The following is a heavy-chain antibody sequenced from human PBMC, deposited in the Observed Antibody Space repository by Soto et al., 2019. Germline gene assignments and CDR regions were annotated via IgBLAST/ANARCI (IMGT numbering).Heavy chain of an antibody. CDR1: GGTFSRYA. CDR3: ARSHYSDFWSGYSYFDY. J-gene: IGHJ4*02. Sequence: QVQLVQSGAEVKKPGSSVKVSCKPSGGTFSRYAISWVRQAPGQGLEWMGGIIPIFGTANYAQKFQGRVTITADESTSTADMERSSLRSEDTAVYYCARSHYSDFWSGYSYFDYWGQGTLFTVSS. D-gene: IGHD3-3*01. CDR2: IIPIFGTA. V-gene: IGHV1-69*01.